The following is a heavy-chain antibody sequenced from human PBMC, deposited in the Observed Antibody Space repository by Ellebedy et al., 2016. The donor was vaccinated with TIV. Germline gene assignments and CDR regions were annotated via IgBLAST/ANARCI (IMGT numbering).Heavy chain of an antibody. CDR2: IIPLLGIE. CDR3: ARVGSPRGWFDP. J-gene: IGHJ5*02. CDR1: GVTFNNFA. D-gene: IGHD3-10*01. V-gene: IGHV1-69*04. Sequence: SVKVSCXASGVTFNNFALSWVRQAPGQGLEWMGRIIPLLGIESYAQRFQDRITFTADNSTITVYMELSSLTPEDTAVYYCARVGSPRGWFDPWGQGTQVSVSS.